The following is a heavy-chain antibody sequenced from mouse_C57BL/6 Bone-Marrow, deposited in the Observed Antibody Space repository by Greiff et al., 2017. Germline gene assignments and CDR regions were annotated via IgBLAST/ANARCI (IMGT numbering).Heavy chain of an antibody. V-gene: IGHV5-4*01. Sequence: EVQVVESGGGLVKPGGSLKLSCAASGFTFSSYAMSWVRQTPEKRLEWVATISDGGSYTYYPDNVKGRFTIARDNAKNNLYLQLSHLKSEDTAMYYCARDHALTDHWYFDVWGTGTTVT. CDR1: GFTFSSYA. CDR2: ISDGGSYT. J-gene: IGHJ1*03. CDR3: ARDHALTDHWYFDV. D-gene: IGHD4-1*01.